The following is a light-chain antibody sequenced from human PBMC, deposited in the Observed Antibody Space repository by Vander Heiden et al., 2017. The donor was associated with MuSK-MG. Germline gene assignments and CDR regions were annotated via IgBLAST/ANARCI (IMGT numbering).Light chain of an antibody. J-gene: IGKJ4*01. Sequence: DFVMTQSPDALTVSLGERATINCTSSQTVSDSSNHNNFLAWYQKKPGQPPKLLFYGASSRETGVPDRFSGSGSATHFTLTINNLQAADVAVYYCQQYYSPPPTFGGGTKVEIK. CDR2: GAS. V-gene: IGKV4-1*01. CDR1: QTVSDSSNHNNF. CDR3: QQYYSPPPT.